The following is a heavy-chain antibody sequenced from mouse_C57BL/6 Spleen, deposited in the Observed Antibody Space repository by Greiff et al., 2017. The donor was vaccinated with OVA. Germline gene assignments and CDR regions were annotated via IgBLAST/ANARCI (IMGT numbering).Heavy chain of an antibody. D-gene: IGHD1-1*01. Sequence: EVQLVESEGGLVQPGSSMKLSCTASGFTFSDYYMAWVRQVPEKGLEWVANINYDGSSTYYLDSLKSRFIISRDNAKNILYLQMSSLKSEDTATYYCARGGCYGSFDYWGQGTTLTVSS. CDR2: INYDGSST. CDR1: GFTFSDYY. J-gene: IGHJ2*01. V-gene: IGHV5-16*01. CDR3: ARGGCYGSFDY.